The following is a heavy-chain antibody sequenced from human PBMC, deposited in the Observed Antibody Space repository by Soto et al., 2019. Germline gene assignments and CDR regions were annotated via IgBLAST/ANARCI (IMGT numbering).Heavy chain of an antibody. J-gene: IGHJ6*03. V-gene: IGHV4-59*01. CDR1: GGSISSYY. CDR3: AGAKFGEPPYYYYYMDV. CDR2: TYYSGGT. Sequence: SETLSLTCTVSGGSISSYYWSWIRQPPGKGLEWIGYTYYSGGTNYNPSLKSRVTISVDTSKNQFSLKLSSVTAADTAVYYCAGAKFGEPPYYYYYMDVWGKGTTVTVSS. D-gene: IGHD3-10*01.